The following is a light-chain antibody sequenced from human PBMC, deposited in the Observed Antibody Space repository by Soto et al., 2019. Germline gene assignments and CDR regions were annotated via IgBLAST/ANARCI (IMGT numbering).Light chain of an antibody. CDR1: SSDVGGYNY. J-gene: IGLJ1*01. CDR3: SSYTSSSTPYV. V-gene: IGLV2-14*01. CDR2: EVS. Sequence: QSALTQPASVSGSPGQSITISCTGTSSDVGGYNYVSWYQQPPGKAPKLMIYEVSNRPTGVSNRFSGSKSGNTASLTISGLQAEDEADYYCSSYTSSSTPYVFGTGTKLTVL.